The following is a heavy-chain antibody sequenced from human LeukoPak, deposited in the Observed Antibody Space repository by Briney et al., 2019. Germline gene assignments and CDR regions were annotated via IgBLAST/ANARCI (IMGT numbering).Heavy chain of an antibody. CDR3: ARIGLYGDIDY. D-gene: IGHD2-2*02. CDR1: GGSFSGYY. Sequence: PSETLSLTCAVYGGSFSGYYWSWIRQPPGKGLEWIGEINHSGSTNYNPSLKGRVTISVDTSKNQFSLKLSSVTAADTAVYYCARIGLYGDIDYWGQGTLVTVSS. J-gene: IGHJ4*02. CDR2: INHSGST. V-gene: IGHV4-34*01.